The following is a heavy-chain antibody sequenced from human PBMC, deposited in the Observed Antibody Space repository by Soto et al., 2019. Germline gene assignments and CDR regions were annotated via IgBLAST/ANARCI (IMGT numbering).Heavy chain of an antibody. CDR3: AKSSSGWYEGFDY. V-gene: IGHV3-23*01. J-gene: IGHJ4*02. CDR1: GFTFSSYV. CDR2: ISGSGGST. Sequence: EVQLLESGGGLVQPGGSLRLSCAASGFTFSSYVMSWVRQAPGKGLEWVSAISGSGGSTYYADSVKGRFTISRDNSKNTLYLQMNSLRAEDTAVYYCAKSSSGWYEGFDYWGPGTLVTVSS. D-gene: IGHD6-19*01.